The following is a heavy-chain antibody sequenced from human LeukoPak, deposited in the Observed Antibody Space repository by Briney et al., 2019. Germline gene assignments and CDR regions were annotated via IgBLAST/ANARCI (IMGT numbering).Heavy chain of an antibody. J-gene: IGHJ3*02. D-gene: IGHD5-18*01. Sequence: ASVKVSCKASGYTFTSYGISWVRQAPGQGLEWMGWINTNTGNPTYAQGFTGRFVFSLDTSVSTAYLQISSLKAEDTAVYYCASNTASDAFDIWGQGTMVTVSS. V-gene: IGHV7-4-1*02. CDR1: GYTFTSYG. CDR3: ASNTASDAFDI. CDR2: INTNTGNP.